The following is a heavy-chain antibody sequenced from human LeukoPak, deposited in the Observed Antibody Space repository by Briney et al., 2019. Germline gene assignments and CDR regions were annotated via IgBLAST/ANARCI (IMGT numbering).Heavy chain of an antibody. J-gene: IGHJ4*02. CDR1: DESFSGYY. D-gene: IGHD6-13*01. Sequence: SETLSLTCGVYDESFSGYYWSWIRQPPGKGLEWIGEINQSGSTNYNPSLKSRVTISVDTSKNQFSLKLSSVTAADTAVYYCAASSSWYKDYWGQGTLVTVSS. V-gene: IGHV4-34*01. CDR3: AASSSWYKDY. CDR2: INQSGST.